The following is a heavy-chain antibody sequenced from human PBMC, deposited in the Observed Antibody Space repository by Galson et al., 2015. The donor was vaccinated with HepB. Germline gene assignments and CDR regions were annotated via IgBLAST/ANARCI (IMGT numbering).Heavy chain of an antibody. V-gene: IGHV1-18*01. J-gene: IGHJ4*02. CDR3: ARDLYLTVTKGGVDY. CDR1: GYTFTSYG. Sequence: SVKVSCKASGYTFTSYGISWVRQAPGQGLEWMGWISAYNGNTNYAQKLQGRVTMTTDTSTSTAYMELRSLRSDDTAVYYCARDLYLTVTKGGVDYWGQGTLVTVSS. CDR2: ISAYNGNT. D-gene: IGHD4-17*01.